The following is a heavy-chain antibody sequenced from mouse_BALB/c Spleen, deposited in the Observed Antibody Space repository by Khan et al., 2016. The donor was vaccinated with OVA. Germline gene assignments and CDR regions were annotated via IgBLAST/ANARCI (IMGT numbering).Heavy chain of an antibody. V-gene: IGHV9-3*02. J-gene: IGHJ4*01. Sequence: QIQLVQSGPELKKPGETVKISCKASGYTFTDYGMNWVKEAPGKGLKWMGWINPNTGESTFAEDFKGRFAFSLETSARTAYLQINNLKNEDTAIYFCARDAYYGSADRNLDHYALDYWGQGTSVTVSS. D-gene: IGHD1-1*01. CDR2: INPNTGES. CDR3: ARDAYYGSADRNLDHYALDY. CDR1: GYTFTDYG.